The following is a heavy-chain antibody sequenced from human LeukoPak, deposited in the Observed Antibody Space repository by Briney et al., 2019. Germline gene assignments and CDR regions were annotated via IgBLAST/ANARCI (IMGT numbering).Heavy chain of an antibody. CDR2: IYTSGST. J-gene: IGHJ4*02. Sequence: PSETLSLTCTVSGGSISSYYWSWIRQPAGKGPEWIGRIYTSGSTNYNPSLKSRVTISVDKSKNQFSLKLSSVTAADTAVYYCARDSSSWYLDYWGQGTLVTVSS. CDR1: GGSISSYY. V-gene: IGHV4-4*07. CDR3: ARDSSSWYLDY. D-gene: IGHD6-13*01.